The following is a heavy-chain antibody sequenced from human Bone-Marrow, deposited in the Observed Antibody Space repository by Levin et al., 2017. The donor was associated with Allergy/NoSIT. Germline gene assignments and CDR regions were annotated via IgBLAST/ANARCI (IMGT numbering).Heavy chain of an antibody. J-gene: IGHJ4*02. D-gene: IGHD3-16*02. CDR1: TYTFTDYY. CDR3: ARGGDYVRGTYRPFDY. V-gene: IGHV1-2*06. CDR2: INPISGGT. Sequence: ASVKVSCEASTYTFTDYYLNWVRQAPGQGLEWMGRINPISGGTNLPQKFKGRVTMTRDTSISTAYMELSSLTSDDTAVYYCARGGDYVRGTYRPFDYWAREPWSPSPQ.